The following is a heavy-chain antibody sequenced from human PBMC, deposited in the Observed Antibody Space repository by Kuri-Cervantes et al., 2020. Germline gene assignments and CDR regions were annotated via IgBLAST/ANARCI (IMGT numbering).Heavy chain of an antibody. V-gene: IGHV4-31*03. CDR1: GGSISSGGYY. CDR3: ARARFGNTAMVQYYYYYYMDV. CDR2: IYYSGST. D-gene: IGHD5-18*01. J-gene: IGHJ6*03. Sequence: LRLSCTVSGGSISSGGYYWSWIRQHPGKGLEWIGYIYYSGSTYYNPSLKSRVTISVDTSKNQFSLKLSSVTAADTAVYYCARARFGNTAMVQYYYYYYMDVWGKGTTVTVSS.